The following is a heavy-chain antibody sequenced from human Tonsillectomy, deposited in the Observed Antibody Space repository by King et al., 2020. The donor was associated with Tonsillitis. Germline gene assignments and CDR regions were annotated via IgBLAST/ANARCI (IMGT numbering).Heavy chain of an antibody. V-gene: IGHV1-2*04. CDR3: ARDDASSGYYHTFDY. CDR1: GYSFTAYN. Sequence: VQLVQSGAEVKKHGASVKVSCKASGYSFTAYNIHWVRQAPGQDLEWMGWINPNSGGTNYAQKFQGWVTMTRDTSISTAYMELSRLRSDDMAVYYCARDDASSGYYHTFDYWGQGTLVTVSS. CDR2: INPNSGGT. D-gene: IGHD3-22*01. J-gene: IGHJ4*02.